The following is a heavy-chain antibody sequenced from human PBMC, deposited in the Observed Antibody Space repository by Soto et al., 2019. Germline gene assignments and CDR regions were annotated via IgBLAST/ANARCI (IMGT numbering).Heavy chain of an antibody. CDR3: AREHYCGGDCKPFDY. V-gene: IGHV1-18*01. J-gene: IGHJ4*02. CDR1: GYTFTSYG. Sequence: ASVKVSCKASGYTFTSYGISWVRQAPGQGLEWMGWISAYNGNTNYAQKLQGRVTMTTDTSTSTAYMELRSLRSDDTAVYYCAREHYCGGDCKPFDYWGQGTLVTVSS. D-gene: IGHD2-21*01. CDR2: ISAYNGNT.